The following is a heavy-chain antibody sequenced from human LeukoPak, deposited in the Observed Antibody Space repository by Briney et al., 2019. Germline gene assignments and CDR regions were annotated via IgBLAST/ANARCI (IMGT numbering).Heavy chain of an antibody. CDR1: GFTVSSNY. CDR3: ARERPNYYDSSPYYFDY. V-gene: IGHV3-53*01. Sequence: GGSLRLSRAASGFTVSSNYMSWVPQAPGKGLEGVSGIYSGGSTYYADSVKGRFTISRDNSKNTLYLQMNSLRAEDTAVYYCARERPNYYDSSPYYFDYWGQGSLVTVSS. D-gene: IGHD3-22*01. J-gene: IGHJ4*02. CDR2: IYSGGST.